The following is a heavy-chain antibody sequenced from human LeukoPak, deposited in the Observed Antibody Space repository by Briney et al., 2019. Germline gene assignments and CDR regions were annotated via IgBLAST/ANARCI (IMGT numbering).Heavy chain of an antibody. CDR2: IYSGGST. J-gene: IGHJ6*04. V-gene: IGHV3-53*01. CDR3: ARDVTMVRGVLGV. CDR1: GFTVSSNY. Sequence: PGGSLRLSCAASGFTVSSNYMSWVRQAPGKGLEWVSVIYSGGSTYYADSVKGRFTISRDNSKNTLYLQMNSLRAEDTAVYYCARDVTMVRGVLGVWGKGTTVTVSS. D-gene: IGHD3-10*01.